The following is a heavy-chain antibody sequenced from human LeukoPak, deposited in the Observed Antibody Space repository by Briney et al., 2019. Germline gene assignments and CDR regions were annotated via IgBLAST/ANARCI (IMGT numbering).Heavy chain of an antibody. J-gene: IGHJ4*02. CDR1: GGTFSSYA. D-gene: IGHD1-26*01. CDR3: ARDNKWEIFAFDY. V-gene: IGHV1-69*13. Sequence: SVKVSCKASGGTFSSYAISWVRQAPGQGLEWMGGIIPIFGTANYAQKFQGRITITADESTSTAYMELSSLRSEDTAVYYCARDNKWEIFAFDYWGQGTLVTVSS. CDR2: IIPIFGTA.